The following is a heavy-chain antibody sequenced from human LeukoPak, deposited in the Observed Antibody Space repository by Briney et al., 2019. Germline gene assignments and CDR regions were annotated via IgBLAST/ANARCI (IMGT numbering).Heavy chain of an antibody. CDR2: ISYDGSNK. V-gene: IGHV3-30*18. Sequence: PGRSLRLSCAASGFTFSSYGMHWVRQAPGKGLEWVAVISYDGSNKYYADSVKGRFTISRDNSKNTLYLQMSSLRAEDTAVYYCAKGDYDSSGYYDYWGQGTLVTVSS. CDR1: GFTFSSYG. CDR3: AKGDYDSSGYYDY. J-gene: IGHJ4*02. D-gene: IGHD3-22*01.